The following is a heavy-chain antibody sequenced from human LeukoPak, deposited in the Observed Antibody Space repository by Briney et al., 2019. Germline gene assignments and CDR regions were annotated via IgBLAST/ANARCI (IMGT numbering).Heavy chain of an antibody. CDR3: ARGGRYFDWFDAFDI. V-gene: IGHV1-2*06. CDR2: INPNSGGT. CDR1: GYTFTGYY. Sequence: ASVKVSCKASGYTFTGYYMHWVRQAPGQGLELMGRINPNSGGTNYAQKFQGRVTMTRDTSISTAYMELSRLRSDDTAVYYCARGGRYFDWFDAFDIWGQGTMVTVSS. J-gene: IGHJ3*02. D-gene: IGHD3-9*01.